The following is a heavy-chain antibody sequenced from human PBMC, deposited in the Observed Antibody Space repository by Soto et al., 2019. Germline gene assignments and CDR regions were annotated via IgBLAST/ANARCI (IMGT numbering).Heavy chain of an antibody. Sequence: GGSLRLSCAASGFTVSSNYMSWVRQAPGKGLEWVSVIYSGGSTYYADSVKGRFTISRDNSKNTLYLQMNSLRPEDTAVYYCAREGCSSTSCYFHYYMDVWGKGTTVTVSS. CDR3: AREGCSSTSCYFHYYMDV. CDR2: IYSGGST. J-gene: IGHJ6*03. CDR1: GFTVSSNY. D-gene: IGHD2-2*01. V-gene: IGHV3-66*01.